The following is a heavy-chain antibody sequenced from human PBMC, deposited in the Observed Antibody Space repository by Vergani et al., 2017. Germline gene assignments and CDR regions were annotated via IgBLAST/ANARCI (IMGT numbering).Heavy chain of an antibody. V-gene: IGHV4-34*01. CDR1: GGSFSGYY. J-gene: IGHJ2*01. Sequence: QVQLQQWGAGLLKPSETLSLTCAVYGGSFSGYYWSWIRQPPGKGLEWIGEINHSGSTNYNPSLKSRVTISVDTSKNQFSLKLSSVTAADTAVYYCAKTTTVVNRDDWYFDLWGRGTLVTVSS. CDR3: AKTTTVVNRDDWYFDL. D-gene: IGHD4-23*01. CDR2: INHSGST.